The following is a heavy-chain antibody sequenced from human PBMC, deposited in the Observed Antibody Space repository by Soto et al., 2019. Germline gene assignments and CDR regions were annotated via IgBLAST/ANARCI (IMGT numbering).Heavy chain of an antibody. Sequence: SQTLSLTFAVSGYSISSGYYWGWIRQPPGKGLEWIGSIYHSGSTYYNPSLKSRVTISVDTSKNQFSLKLSSVTAADTAVYYCARGKQQLVRSYYGMDVWGQGTTVT. D-gene: IGHD6-13*01. CDR1: GYSISSGYY. V-gene: IGHV4-38-2*01. CDR3: ARGKQQLVRSYYGMDV. J-gene: IGHJ6*02. CDR2: IYHSGST.